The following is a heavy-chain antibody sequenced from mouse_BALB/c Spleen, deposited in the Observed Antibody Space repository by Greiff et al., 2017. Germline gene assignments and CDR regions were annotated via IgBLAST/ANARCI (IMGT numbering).Heavy chain of an antibody. V-gene: IGHV5-9-4*01. D-gene: IGHD2-1*01. Sequence: EVKLMESGGGLVKPGGSLKLSCAASGFTFSSYAMSWVRQSPEKRLEWVAEISSGGSYTYYPDTVTGRFTISRDNAKNTLYLEMSSLRSEDTAMYYCARENGNYEFAYWGQGTLVTVSA. J-gene: IGHJ3*01. CDR1: GFTFSSYA. CDR2: ISSGGSYT. CDR3: ARENGNYEFAY.